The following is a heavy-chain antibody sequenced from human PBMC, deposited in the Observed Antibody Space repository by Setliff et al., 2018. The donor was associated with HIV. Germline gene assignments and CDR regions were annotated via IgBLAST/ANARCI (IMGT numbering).Heavy chain of an antibody. CDR1: GGSISTGGYY. CDR2: IYNSGGT. J-gene: IGHJ4*02. Sequence: SETLSLTCTVSGGSISTGGYYWSWIRQHPGKGLEWIGYIYNSGGTYYNPSLKSRITMSIDTSKNQFSLTLNSVTAADTAVYFCAGASRWGSIPFDYWGQGTLVTVSS. D-gene: IGHD2-21*01. V-gene: IGHV4-31*03. CDR3: AGASRWGSIPFDY.